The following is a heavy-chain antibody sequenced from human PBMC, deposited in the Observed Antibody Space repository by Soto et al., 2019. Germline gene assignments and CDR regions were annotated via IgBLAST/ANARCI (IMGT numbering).Heavy chain of an antibody. CDR1: GFSLSTSGVG. CDR3: AHVRYFDWPQPHFDY. CDR2: IYWDDDK. V-gene: IGHV2-5*02. D-gene: IGHD3-9*01. Sequence: QITLKESGPTLVKPTQTLTLTCTFSGFSLSTSGVGVGWIRQLPGKALEWLALIYWDDDKRYSTSLKSRLTITKDTSNNKVVLTRTKMDPVDTDTYYCAHVRYFDWPQPHFDYWGQVTLVTVSS. J-gene: IGHJ4*02.